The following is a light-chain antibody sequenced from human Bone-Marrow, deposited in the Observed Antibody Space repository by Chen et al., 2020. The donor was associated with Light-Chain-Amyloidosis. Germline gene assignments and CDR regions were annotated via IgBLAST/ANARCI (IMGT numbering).Light chain of an antibody. CDR3: QVWDRGSDRPV. J-gene: IGLJ3*02. CDR2: DDS. V-gene: IGLV3-21*02. Sequence: SYVLTQPSSVSVAPGQTATIACGGNNIGSTSVHWYQQTPGQAPLLVVDDDSDRPSGIPERLSGSNSVNTATLTISRVEAGDEADYYCQVWDRGSDRPVFGGGTKLTVL. CDR1: NIGSTS.